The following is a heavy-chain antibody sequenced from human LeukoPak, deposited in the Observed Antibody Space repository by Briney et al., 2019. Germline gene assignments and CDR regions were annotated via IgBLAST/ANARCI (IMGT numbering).Heavy chain of an antibody. CDR1: GGTFSSYA. J-gene: IGHJ4*02. CDR2: IIPILGIA. CDR3: AREVVEMATIRYWYFDY. D-gene: IGHD5-24*01. V-gene: IGHV1-69*04. Sequence: GSSVKVSCKASGGTFSSYAISWARQAPGQGLEWMGRIIPILGIANYAQKFQGRVTITADKSTSTAYMELSRLRSEDTAVYYCAREVVEMATIRYWYFDYWGQGTLVTVSS.